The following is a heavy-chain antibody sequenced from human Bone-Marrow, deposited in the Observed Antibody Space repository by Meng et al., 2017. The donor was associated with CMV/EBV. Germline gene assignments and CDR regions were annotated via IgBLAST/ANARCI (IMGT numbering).Heavy chain of an antibody. CDR3: ARGSFRVQTLY. CDR1: GFTFDDYA. J-gene: IGHJ4*02. CDR2: ISWNSGSI. D-gene: IGHD3-10*01. Sequence: SLKISCAASGFTFDDYAMHWVRQAPGKGLEWVSGISWNSGSIGYADSVKGRFTISRDNAKNSLYLQMNSLRAEDTAVYYCARGSFRVQTLYWGQGTLVTVYS. V-gene: IGHV3-9*01.